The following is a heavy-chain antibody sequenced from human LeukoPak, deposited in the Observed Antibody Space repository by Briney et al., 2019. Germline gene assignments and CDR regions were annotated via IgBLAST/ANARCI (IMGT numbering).Heavy chain of an antibody. CDR3: ARRVTPYYFDY. Sequence: SETLSLTCTVSGGSISSYYWSWIRQPPGKGLGWIGYIYYSGSTNYNPSLKSRVTISVDTSKNQFSLKLSSVTAADTAVYYCARRVTPYYFDYWGQGTLVTVSS. D-gene: IGHD4-4*01. V-gene: IGHV4-59*12. J-gene: IGHJ4*02. CDR1: GGSISSYY. CDR2: IYYSGST.